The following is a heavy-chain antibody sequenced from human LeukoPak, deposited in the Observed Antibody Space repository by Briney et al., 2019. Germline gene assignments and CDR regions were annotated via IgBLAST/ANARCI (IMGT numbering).Heavy chain of an antibody. Sequence: SETLSLTCAVYGGSFSGYYWSWIRQPPGKGLEWIGSIYYSGSTYYNPSLKSRATISVDTSKNQFSLKLSSVTAADTAVYYCARHALRFLEWYWFDPWGQGTLVTVSS. D-gene: IGHD3-3*01. CDR2: IYYSGST. CDR3: ARHALRFLEWYWFDP. J-gene: IGHJ5*02. CDR1: GGSFSGYY. V-gene: IGHV4-34*01.